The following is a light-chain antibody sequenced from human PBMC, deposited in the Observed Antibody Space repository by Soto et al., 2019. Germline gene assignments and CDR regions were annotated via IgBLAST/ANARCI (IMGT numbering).Light chain of an antibody. J-gene: IGLJ2*01. Sequence: QCALTQPASVYGSPGQSITISCTRTSSDVGSYNLVSWYQQHPGKAPKLMIYEGSKRPSGVSNRFSGSKSGNTASLTISGLQAEDEADYYCCSYAGSSTVVFGGGTKLTV. CDR1: SSDVGSYNL. V-gene: IGLV2-23*01. CDR2: EGS. CDR3: CSYAGSSTVV.